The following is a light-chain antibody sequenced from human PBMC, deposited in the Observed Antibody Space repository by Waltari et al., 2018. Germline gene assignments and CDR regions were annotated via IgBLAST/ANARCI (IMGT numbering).Light chain of an antibody. J-gene: IGKJ3*01. Sequence: AIQLTQSPSSLSASVGHRITITCRASRDIASALAWYVQKPGKAPQLLIYYASTLESGVPSIFSGSGSGTDFTLSISGLQPEDFATYYCQQFINYPLTFGPGTTVDIK. CDR1: RDIASA. V-gene: IGKV1D-13*01. CDR2: YAS. CDR3: QQFINYPLT.